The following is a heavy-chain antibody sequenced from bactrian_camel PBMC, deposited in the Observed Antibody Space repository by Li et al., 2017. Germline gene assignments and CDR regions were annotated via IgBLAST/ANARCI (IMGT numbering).Heavy chain of an antibody. CDR3: AAEDQAPWDMGWICNYNS. Sequence: HVQLVESGGGSVQAGGSLTLSCTASESTYRSICIAWFRQAPGSQRETVATVDNNGVTKVAGSVKGRFTLSKDTAKNTLYLRMDNLKPEDTALYTCAAEDQAPWDMGWICNYNSWGQGTQVTVS. CDR2: VDNNGVT. CDR1: ESTYRSIC. V-gene: IGHV3S53*01. J-gene: IGHJ4*01. D-gene: IGHD3*01.